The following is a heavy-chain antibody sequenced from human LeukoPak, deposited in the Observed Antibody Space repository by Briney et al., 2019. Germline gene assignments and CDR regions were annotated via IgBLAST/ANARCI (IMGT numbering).Heavy chain of an antibody. D-gene: IGHD2/OR15-2a*01. CDR2: ISFDGSDK. CDR1: GLTFSLYG. V-gene: IGHV3-30*18. J-gene: IGHJ4*02. Sequence: GGSLRLSCAPSGLTFSLYGMHWARQAPGKGREWVAVISFDGSDKYYADFVKGRFTISRDNSKNTVYLQMNSLRAEDTAVYYCAKPNCYKTICPTWSPSFFDSWGQGMLVAVSS. CDR3: AKPNCYKTICPTWSPSFFDS.